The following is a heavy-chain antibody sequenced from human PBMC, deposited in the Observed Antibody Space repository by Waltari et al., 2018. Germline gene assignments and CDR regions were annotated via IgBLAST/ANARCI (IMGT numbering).Heavy chain of an antibody. CDR3: ASWGGPANYFDY. CDR1: GGSFRGYY. CDR2: INHSGYS. V-gene: IGHV4-34*02. D-gene: IGHD2-21*01. J-gene: IGHJ4*02. Sequence: QVQLQQWGAGLLKPSETLSLTCAVYGGSFRGYYWSWIRQPPGKGLEWIGEINHSGYSSYNSSLKSRVTISVDTSKNQFSLKLTSVTAADTPVYYCASWGGPANYFDYWGQGTLVSVSS.